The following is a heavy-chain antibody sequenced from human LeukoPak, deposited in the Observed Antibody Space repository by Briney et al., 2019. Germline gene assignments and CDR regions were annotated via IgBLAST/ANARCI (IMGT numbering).Heavy chain of an antibody. V-gene: IGHV3-15*01. CDR3: TTDSLNIVVVSAAPPDY. J-gene: IGHJ4*02. Sequence: PGGSLRLSCAASGFTLRNAWMSWVRQAPGKGLEWVGRIKSKTDGGTTDYAAPVKGRFTISSDDSKNTLYLQMNSLKTEDTAVYYCTTDSLNIVVVSAAPPDYWGQGTLVTVSS. CDR1: GFTLRNAW. D-gene: IGHD2-21*02. CDR2: IKSKTDGGTT.